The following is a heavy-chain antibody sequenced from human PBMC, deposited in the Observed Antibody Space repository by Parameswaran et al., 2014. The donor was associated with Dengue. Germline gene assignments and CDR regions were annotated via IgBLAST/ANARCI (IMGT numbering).Heavy chain of an antibody. CDR3: ARITIFGVVTDPDY. V-gene: IGHV1-2*02. CDR2: INPNSGGT. J-gene: IGHJ4*02. Sequence: WVRQAPGQGLEWMGWINPNSGGTNYAQKFQGRVTMTRDTSISTAYMELSRLRSDDTAVYYCARITIFGVVTDPDYWGQGTLVTVSS. D-gene: IGHD3-3*01.